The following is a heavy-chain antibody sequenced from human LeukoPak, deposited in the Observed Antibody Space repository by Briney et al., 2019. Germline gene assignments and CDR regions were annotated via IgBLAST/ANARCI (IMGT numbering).Heavy chain of an antibody. J-gene: IGHJ4*02. CDR1: GFTVSSNY. CDR3: AKDLEGSATVTTFDY. V-gene: IGHV3-53*01. Sequence: GGSLRLSCAASGFTVSSNYMSWVRQAPGKGLEWVSVIYSGGSTYYADSVKGRFTISRDNSKNTLYLQMNSLRAEDTAVYYCAKDLEGSATVTTFDYWGQGTLVTVSS. CDR2: IYSGGST. D-gene: IGHD4-17*01.